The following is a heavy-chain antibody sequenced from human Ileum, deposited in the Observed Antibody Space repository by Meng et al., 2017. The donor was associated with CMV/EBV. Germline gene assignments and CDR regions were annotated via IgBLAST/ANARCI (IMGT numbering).Heavy chain of an antibody. D-gene: IGHD6-6*01. V-gene: IGHV3-30*02. J-gene: IGHJ4*02. CDR1: GFTFSSYG. CDR3: AKVSSSSAAY. Sequence: GESLKISCAAFGFTFSSYGMHWVRQAPGKGLEWVAFIRYDGSNKYYADSVKGRFTISRDNSKNTLYLQMNSLRAEDTAVYYCAKVSSSSAAYWGQGTLVTVSS. CDR2: IRYDGSNK.